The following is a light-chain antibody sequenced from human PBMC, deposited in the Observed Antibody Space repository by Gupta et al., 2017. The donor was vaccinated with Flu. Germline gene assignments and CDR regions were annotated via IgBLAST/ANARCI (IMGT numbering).Light chain of an antibody. J-gene: IGLJ2*01. Sequence: QSVLTQPPSVSGAPGQRVTIPCTGSSSNIGAGYDVHWYQQLPGTAPKLLIYGNSNRPSGVPDRFSGSKSGTSASLAITGLQAEDEADYYCQSYDSSLSASDVVFGGGTKQTVL. CDR2: GNS. CDR3: QSYDSSLSASDVV. CDR1: SSNIGAGYD. V-gene: IGLV1-40*01.